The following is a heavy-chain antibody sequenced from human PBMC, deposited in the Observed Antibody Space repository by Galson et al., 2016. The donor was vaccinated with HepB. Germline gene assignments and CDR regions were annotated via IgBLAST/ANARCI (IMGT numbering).Heavy chain of an antibody. CDR2: IYHSGDT. CDR3: ARDCTGGTCKFAGYDAFDI. V-gene: IGHV4-4*02. CDR1: GGSISSTTNW. D-gene: IGHD2-8*02. J-gene: IGHJ3*02. Sequence: SETLSLTCTVSGGSISSTTNWWSWVRQSPGQGLEWIGEIYHSGDTNYNPSLKSRATISVATSRNQFSLSLSSVTAADTAVYYCARDCTGGTCKFAGYDAFDIWGQGTTVTVSS.